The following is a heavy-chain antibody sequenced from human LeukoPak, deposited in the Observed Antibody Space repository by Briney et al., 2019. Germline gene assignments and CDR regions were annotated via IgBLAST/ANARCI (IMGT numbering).Heavy chain of an antibody. Sequence: QPGGSLRLTCVGSGFPFNTYAIHWVRQAPGKGLEWVALFSYVGLNKYYADSVKGRFTISRDSSDNTLYVQMNSLRDEDTAVYYCATDPLRGDGEQWGQGTLVTVSS. CDR1: GFPFNTYA. CDR2: FSYVGLNK. CDR3: ATDPLRGDGEQ. V-gene: IGHV3-30-3*01. J-gene: IGHJ4*02. D-gene: IGHD1-26*01.